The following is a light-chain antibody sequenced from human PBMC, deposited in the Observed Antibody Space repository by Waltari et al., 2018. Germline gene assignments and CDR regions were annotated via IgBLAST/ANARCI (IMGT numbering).Light chain of an antibody. V-gene: IGLV2-23*01. CDR1: NSDVGSYNL. CDR2: EGS. J-gene: IGLJ2*01. CDR3: CSYAGSNTPVV. Sequence: QSALTQPASVSGSPGQSITISCTGTNSDVGSYNLVSWYQQHPGKAPKLIIYEGSKRPSGVSERFCGSKSGNTASLAISGLQAEDEADYYCCSYAGSNTPVVFGGGTKLTVL.